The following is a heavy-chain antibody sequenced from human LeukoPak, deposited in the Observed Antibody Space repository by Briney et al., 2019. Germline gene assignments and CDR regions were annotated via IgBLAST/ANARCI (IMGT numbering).Heavy chain of an antibody. CDR2: ISSSSSTI. CDR1: GFTFSNFA. CDR3: ARVPGRMTTVSFDY. D-gene: IGHD4-11*01. V-gene: IGHV3-48*01. J-gene: IGHJ4*02. Sequence: GGSLRLSCAASGFTFSNFAMSWIRQAPGKGLEWLSYISSSSSTIYYADSVKGRFTISRDNAKNSLYLQMNSLRAEDTAVYYCARVPGRMTTVSFDYWGQGTLVTVSS.